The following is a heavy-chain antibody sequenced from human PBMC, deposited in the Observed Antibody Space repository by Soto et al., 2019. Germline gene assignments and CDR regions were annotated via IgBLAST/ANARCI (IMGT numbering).Heavy chain of an antibody. V-gene: IGHV3-23*01. J-gene: IGHJ4*02. CDR1: GFTFGFNA. CDR2: ISAGGVST. Sequence: GGSLRLSCAATGFTFGFNALSWVRQALGKGLEWVSSISAGGVSTNCADSVRGRFTISRDNSKNTLYLQMNSLSAEDTAVYYCAKEGGRARGSNYGNTYFDYWGQGTRVTVSS. D-gene: IGHD5-18*01. CDR3: AKEGGRARGSNYGNTYFDY.